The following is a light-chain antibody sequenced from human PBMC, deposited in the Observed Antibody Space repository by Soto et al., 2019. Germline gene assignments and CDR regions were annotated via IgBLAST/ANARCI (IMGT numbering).Light chain of an antibody. J-gene: IGLJ1*01. V-gene: IGLV2-14*02. CDR1: SSDIGGFGL. CDR2: EGG. CDR3: SSYTSRSTLYV. Sequence: QSVLAQPASVSGSPGQSITISCTGSSSDIGGFGLVSWYRHHPGEAPKLIIFEGGKRPSGVSSRFSGSKSGNTASLTISGLQAEDEADYYCSSYTSRSTLYVFGTGTKLTVL.